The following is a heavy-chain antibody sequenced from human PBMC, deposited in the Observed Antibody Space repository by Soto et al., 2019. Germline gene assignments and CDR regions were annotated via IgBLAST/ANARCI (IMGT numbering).Heavy chain of an antibody. V-gene: IGHV4-34*01. Sequence: SETLSLTCAVYGGSFSCYYWSWIRQPPGKGLEWIGEINHSGSTNYNPSLKSRVTISVDTSKNQFSLKLSSVTAADTAVYYCARGVLELLRSRKDYYYYGMDVWGQGTTVT. D-gene: IGHD1-7*01. CDR3: ARGVLELLRSRKDYYYYGMDV. J-gene: IGHJ6*02. CDR2: INHSGST. CDR1: GGSFSCYY.